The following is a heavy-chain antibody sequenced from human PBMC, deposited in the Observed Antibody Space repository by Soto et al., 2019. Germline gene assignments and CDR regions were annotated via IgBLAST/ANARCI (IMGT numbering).Heavy chain of an antibody. D-gene: IGHD1-26*01. Sequence: GGSLRLSCAASGFTFSSYAMSWVRQAPGKGLEWVSGISDRGGSTAYADPVKGRFTISRDNSRNTLFLQMNGLRAEDTALYYCAKDFGAPGVGATPDYWGQGTLVTVSS. V-gene: IGHV3-23*01. J-gene: IGHJ4*02. CDR2: ISDRGGST. CDR1: GFTFSSYA. CDR3: AKDFGAPGVGATPDY.